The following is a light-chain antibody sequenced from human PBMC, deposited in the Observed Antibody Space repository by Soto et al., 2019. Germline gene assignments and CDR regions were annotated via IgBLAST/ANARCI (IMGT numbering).Light chain of an antibody. CDR1: SSDVGGYNY. V-gene: IGLV2-14*01. CDR2: DVS. J-gene: IGLJ2*01. Sequence: QSALTQPASVSGSPGQSITISCTGTSSDVGGYNYVSWYQQHPGKAPKLMIYDVSNRPSGVSSRVSGSKSGNTASLSISGLQPEDEADYYCSSYTISSTVVFGGGTQLTVL. CDR3: SSYTISSTVV.